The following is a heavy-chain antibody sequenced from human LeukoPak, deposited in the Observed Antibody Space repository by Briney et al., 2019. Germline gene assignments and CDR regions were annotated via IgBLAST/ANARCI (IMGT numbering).Heavy chain of an antibody. CDR1: GFTFSRYS. D-gene: IGHD3-22*01. V-gene: IGHV3-23*01. Sequence: PGGSLRLSCAASGFTFSRYSMNWVRQAPGKGLEWVSAISGSGGSTYYADSVKGRFTISRDNSKNTLYLQMNSLRAEDTAVYYCAKVIGATYYYDSSGYYPYYFDYWGQGTLVTVSS. CDR2: ISGSGGST. J-gene: IGHJ4*02. CDR3: AKVIGATYYYDSSGYYPYYFDY.